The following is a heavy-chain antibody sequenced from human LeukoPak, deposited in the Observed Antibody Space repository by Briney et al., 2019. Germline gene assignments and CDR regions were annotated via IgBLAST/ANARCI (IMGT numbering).Heavy chain of an antibody. Sequence: SETLSLTCTVSGGSISSYYWSWIRQPPGKGLEWIGYIYYSGSTNYNPSLKSRVTISVDTSKNQFSLNLSSVTAADTAVYYCARHEKSSGWFYDYWGQGTLVTVSS. CDR2: IYYSGST. CDR3: ARHEKSSGWFYDY. V-gene: IGHV4-59*08. J-gene: IGHJ4*02. CDR1: GGSISSYY. D-gene: IGHD6-19*01.